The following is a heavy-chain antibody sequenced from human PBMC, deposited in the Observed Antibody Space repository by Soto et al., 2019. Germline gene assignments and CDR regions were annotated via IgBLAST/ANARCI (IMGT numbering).Heavy chain of an antibody. D-gene: IGHD3-10*01. J-gene: IGHJ4*02. CDR1: GFTFSSYV. Sequence: PGGSLRLSCAASGFTFSSYVMHWVRQAPGKGLEWVAVISYDGSNKYYADSVKGRFTISRDNSKNTLYLQMNSLRAEDTAVYYCAKDGRFGELLYWGDYFDYWGQGTLVTVSS. V-gene: IGHV3-30*18. CDR3: AKDGRFGELLYWGDYFDY. CDR2: ISYDGSNK.